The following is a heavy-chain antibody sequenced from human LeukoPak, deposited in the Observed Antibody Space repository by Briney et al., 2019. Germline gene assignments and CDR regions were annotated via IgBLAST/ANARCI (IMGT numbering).Heavy chain of an antibody. D-gene: IGHD2-15*01. CDR3: ARSQVVVAAAMSWFDP. CDR2: VYYSGST. V-gene: IGHV4-59*01. CDR1: GGSISSYY. Sequence: PSETLSLTCTVSGGSISSYYWSWIRQPPGKGLEWIGYVYYSGSTNYNPSLKSRVTISVDTSKNQFSLKLSSVTAADTAVYYCARSQVVVAAAMSWFDPWGQGTLVTVSS. J-gene: IGHJ5*02.